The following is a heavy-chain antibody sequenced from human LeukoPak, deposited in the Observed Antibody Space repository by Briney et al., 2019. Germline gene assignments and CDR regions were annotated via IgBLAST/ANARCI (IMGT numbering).Heavy chain of an antibody. CDR2: ISSDGGST. CDR1: GFFFSTYT. CDR3: ARDRCSGGNCYWRVFDN. V-gene: IGHV3-64*01. D-gene: IGHD2-15*01. J-gene: IGHJ4*02. Sequence: GGSLRLSCAASGFFFSTYTMYWVRQAPGKGLEYVSAISSDGGSTHYANSVQGRFTISRDNSKNTLYLQLGCLRAEDMAVYYCARDRCSGGNCYWRVFDNWGQGTLVTVSS.